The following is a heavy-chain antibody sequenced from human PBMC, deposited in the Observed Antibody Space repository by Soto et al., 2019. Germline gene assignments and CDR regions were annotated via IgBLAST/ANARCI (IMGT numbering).Heavy chain of an antibody. CDR1: GFTFSSYA. D-gene: IGHD3-3*01. J-gene: IGHJ6*02. CDR3: AKDEGSDDYYYYGMDV. CDR2: ISGSGGST. V-gene: IGHV3-23*01. Sequence: GGSLRLSCAASGFTFSSYAMSWVRQAPGKGLEWVSAISGSGGSTYYADSVKGRFTISRDNSKNTLYLQMNSLRAEDTSLYNCAKDEGSDDYYYYGMDVWGQGTTVTVSS.